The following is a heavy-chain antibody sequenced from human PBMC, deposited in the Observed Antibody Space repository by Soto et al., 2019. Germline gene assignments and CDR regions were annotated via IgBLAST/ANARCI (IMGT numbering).Heavy chain of an antibody. CDR2: ISSSSSTI. J-gene: IGHJ4*02. V-gene: IGHV3-48*02. CDR1: GFTFSSYS. CDR3: ARQVRQRWELRGYRNFDY. Sequence: SGGSLRLSCAASGFTFSSYSMNWVRQAPGKGLEWVSYISSSSSTIYYADSVKGRFTISRDNAKNSLYLQMNSLRDEDTAVYYCARQVRQRWELRGYRNFDYWGQGTLVTVSS. D-gene: IGHD1-26*01.